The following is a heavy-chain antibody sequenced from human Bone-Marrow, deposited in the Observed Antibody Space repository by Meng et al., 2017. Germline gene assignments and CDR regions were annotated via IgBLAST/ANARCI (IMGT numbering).Heavy chain of an antibody. CDR3: ARMRQQLRYYYGMDV. D-gene: IGHD6-13*01. J-gene: IGHJ6*02. V-gene: IGHV2-26*01. CDR2: IFSNDEK. Sequence: GPTLVTPTETLTLTCTVAVFSLSNSRMGVSRTRQPPGKALEWLAHIFSNDEKSYSTSLKSRLTISKDTSKSQVVLTMTNMDPVDTATYYCARMRQQLRYYYGMDVWGQGTTVTVSS. CDR1: VFSLSNSRMG.